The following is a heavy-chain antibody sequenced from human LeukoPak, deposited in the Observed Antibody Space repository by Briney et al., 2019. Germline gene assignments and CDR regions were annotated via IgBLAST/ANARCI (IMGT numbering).Heavy chain of an antibody. J-gene: IGHJ4*02. CDR2: ISSSSSTI. V-gene: IGHV3-48*01. CDR3: ARDQDLDTATRTAYY. D-gene: IGHD5-18*01. CDR1: GFTFSSYS. Sequence: GGSLRLSCAASGFTFSSYSMNWVRQAPGKGLEWVSYISSSSSTIYYADSVKGRFTISRDNAKNSLYLQMNSLRAEDTAVYYCARDQDLDTATRTAYYWGQGTLVTVSS.